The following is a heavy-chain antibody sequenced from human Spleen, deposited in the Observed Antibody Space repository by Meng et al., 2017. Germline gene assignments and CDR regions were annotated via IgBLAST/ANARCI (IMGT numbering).Heavy chain of an antibody. Sequence: GGSLRLSCAGSGFTFSNAWMSWVRQAPGKGLEWVANIKQDGSEKYYVDSVKGRFTISRDNAKNSLYLQMNSLRAEDTAVYYCARESMTTVSFDYWGQGTLVTVSS. J-gene: IGHJ4*02. CDR2: IKQDGSEK. V-gene: IGHV3-7*01. CDR1: GFTFSNAW. CDR3: ARESMTTVSFDY. D-gene: IGHD4-17*01.